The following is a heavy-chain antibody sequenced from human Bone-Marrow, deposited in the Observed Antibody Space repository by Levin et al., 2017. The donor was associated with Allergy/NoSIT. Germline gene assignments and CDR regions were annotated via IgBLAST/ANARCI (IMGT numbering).Heavy chain of an antibody. D-gene: IGHD1-26*01. V-gene: IGHV3-74*01. J-gene: IGHJ4*02. Sequence: PGGSLRLSCAGSGFTFSSFWMHWVRQAPGKGLVWVSRINSDGSSTDYADSVKGRFTISRDNAKNTMYLQMNSLRAEATAMYYCARDTPWADYWGQGTLVTVSS. CDR3: ARDTPWADY. CDR2: INSDGSST. CDR1: GFTFSSFW.